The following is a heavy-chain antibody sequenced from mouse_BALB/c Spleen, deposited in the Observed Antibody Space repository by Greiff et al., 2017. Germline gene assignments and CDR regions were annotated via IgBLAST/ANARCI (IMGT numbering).Heavy chain of an antibody. CDR2: IWAGGST. D-gene: IGHD1-1*01. CDR3: ARDDYYGDYAMDY. Sequence: QVQLKESGPGLVAPSQSLSITCTVSGFSLTSYGVHWVRQPPGKGLEWLGVIWAGGSTNYNSALMSRLSISKDNSKSQVFLKMNSLQTDDTAMYYCARDDYYGDYAMDYWGQGTSVTVSS. J-gene: IGHJ4*01. V-gene: IGHV2-9*02. CDR1: GFSLTSYG.